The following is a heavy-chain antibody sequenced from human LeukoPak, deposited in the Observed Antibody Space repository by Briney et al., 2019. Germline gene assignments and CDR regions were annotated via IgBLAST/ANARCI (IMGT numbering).Heavy chain of an antibody. CDR3: ARTPKRFGELYQPGDS. CDR1: GYTFTNYG. Sequence: GASVKVSCKASGYTFTNYGITWVRQVPGQGLEWLGWISAYNGNANYAQNLQDRVTLTSDTSTSTAYMELRSLGSDDTGIYYCARTPKRFGELYQPGDSWGQGTLLTVSS. D-gene: IGHD3-10*01. J-gene: IGHJ4*02. CDR2: ISAYNGNA. V-gene: IGHV1-18*01.